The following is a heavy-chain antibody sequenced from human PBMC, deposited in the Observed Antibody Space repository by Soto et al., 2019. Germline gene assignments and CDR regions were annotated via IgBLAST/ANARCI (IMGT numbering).Heavy chain of an antibody. V-gene: IGHV4-59*01. Sequence: SETLSLTCTVSGGSISSYYWSWIRQPPGKGLEWIGYIYYSGSTNYNPSLKSRVTISVDTSKNQFSLKLSSVTAADTAVYYCARDRARFGANWFDPWGQGTLVTVSS. J-gene: IGHJ5*02. CDR3: ARDRARFGANWFDP. CDR1: GGSISSYY. CDR2: IYYSGST. D-gene: IGHD3-10*01.